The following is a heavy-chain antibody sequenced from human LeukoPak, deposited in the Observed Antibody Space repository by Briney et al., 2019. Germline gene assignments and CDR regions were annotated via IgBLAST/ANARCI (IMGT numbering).Heavy chain of an antibody. D-gene: IGHD4-23*01. CDR2: ISGSGNST. Sequence: GGSLRLSCAAPGFTFSSYAINWVRQAPGKGLEWVSAISGSGNSTYYADSVKGRFTISRDKSKNTLYLQMNSLRAEDTAVYYCAKGLVQTPQYGMDVWGQGTTVTVSS. V-gene: IGHV3-23*01. J-gene: IGHJ6*02. CDR3: AKGLVQTPQYGMDV. CDR1: GFTFSSYA.